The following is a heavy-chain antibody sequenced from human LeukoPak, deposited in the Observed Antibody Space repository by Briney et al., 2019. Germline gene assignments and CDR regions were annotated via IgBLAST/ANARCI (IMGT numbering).Heavy chain of an antibody. D-gene: IGHD5-18*01. J-gene: IGHJ4*02. CDR2: IYPGDSGT. Sequence: GESLEISCKGSGYSFTSYWIGWVRQMPGKGLEWMGIIYPGDSGTRYSPSFQGQVTISADKSISTAYLQWSSLKASDTAMYYCARQGEYSYGQFDYWGQGTLVTVSS. CDR3: ARQGEYSYGQFDY. V-gene: IGHV5-51*01. CDR1: GYSFTSYW.